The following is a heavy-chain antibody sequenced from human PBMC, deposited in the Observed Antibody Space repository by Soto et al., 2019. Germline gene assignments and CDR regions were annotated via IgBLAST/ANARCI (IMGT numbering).Heavy chain of an antibody. V-gene: IGHV1-24*01. D-gene: IGHD3-9*01. J-gene: IGHJ4*02. CDR2: FDPEDGET. CDR3: ATLDWRGGYFDY. CDR1: GYTLTELS. Sequence: ASVKVSCKVSGYTLTELSMHWVRQAPGKGLEWMGGFDPEDGETIYAQKFQGRVTMTEDTSTDTAYMELSSLRSEDTAVYYCATLDWRGGYFDYWGQGTLVNRLL.